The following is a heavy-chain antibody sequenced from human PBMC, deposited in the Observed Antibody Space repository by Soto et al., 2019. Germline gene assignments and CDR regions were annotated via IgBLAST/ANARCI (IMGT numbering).Heavy chain of an antibody. CDR1: GYTFTSYC. CDR3: ARDRVGTMIVVVHYYYGMDV. CDR2: ISAYNGNT. J-gene: IGHJ6*02. V-gene: IGHV1-18*01. Sequence: ASVEVSCKASGYTFTSYCISWVLEAPGQGLEWMGWISAYNGNTNYAQKLQGRVTMTTDTSTSTAYMELRSLRSDDTAVYYCARDRVGTMIVVVHYYYGMDVWGQGTTVTVSS. D-gene: IGHD3-22*01.